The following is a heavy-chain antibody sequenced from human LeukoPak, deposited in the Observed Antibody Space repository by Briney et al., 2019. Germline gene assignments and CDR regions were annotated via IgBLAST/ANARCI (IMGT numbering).Heavy chain of an antibody. CDR3: ARDLKYSSGWYGTSNYYAMDV. V-gene: IGHV3-33*01. J-gene: IGHJ6*02. Sequence: PGGSRRLSCAASGFTFSSDGMHWVRQAPGKGLEWVAVIWYDGSNKYYADSVKGRFTISRDNSKNTLYLQMNSLRAEDTAVYYCARDLKYSSGWYGTSNYYAMDVWGQGTTVTVSS. CDR1: GFTFSSDG. CDR2: IWYDGSNK. D-gene: IGHD6-19*01.